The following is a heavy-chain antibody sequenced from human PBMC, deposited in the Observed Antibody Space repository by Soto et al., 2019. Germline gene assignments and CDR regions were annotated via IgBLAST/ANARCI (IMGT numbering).Heavy chain of an antibody. J-gene: IGHJ4*02. CDR2: IGGSGRST. V-gene: IGHV3-23*01. CDR1: GFTFSSYA. CDR3: ANEASASAPPDS. D-gene: IGHD6-6*01. Sequence: GGSLRLSCAASGFTFSSYAMNWVRQAPGKGLEWVSGIGGSGRSTYYADSVKGRFTISRDNSKNMLYLQMNSLRADDTAVSYCANEASASAPPDSWGLGTLVTVSS.